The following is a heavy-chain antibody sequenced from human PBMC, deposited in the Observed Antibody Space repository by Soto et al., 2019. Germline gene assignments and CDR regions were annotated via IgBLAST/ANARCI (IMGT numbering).Heavy chain of an antibody. CDR1: GGSISSRGYY. V-gene: IGHV4-39*01. CDR3: APSNWCDP. J-gene: IGHJ5*02. CDR2: IYYSGST. Sequence: QLQLQESGPGLVKPSETLSLTCTVSGGSISSRGYYWGWIRQPPGKGLEWIGTIYYSGSTYYNPSLTIRVPTSVDTSKNQFYLKLSSVTAAYTSAYYCAPSNWCDPGGQGTLVTVSS.